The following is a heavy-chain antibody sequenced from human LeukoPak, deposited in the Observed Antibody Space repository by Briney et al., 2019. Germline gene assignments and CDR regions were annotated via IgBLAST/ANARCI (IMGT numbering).Heavy chain of an antibody. Sequence: TASQTLSLTCTVSGGSISSGSYYWSWIRQPAGKGLEWIGRIYTSGSANYNPSLKSRVTISVDTSKNQFSLKLSSVTAADTAVYYCARDPGIAAAGTIWFDPWGQGTLVTVSS. D-gene: IGHD6-13*01. CDR1: GGSISSGSYY. J-gene: IGHJ5*02. V-gene: IGHV4-61*02. CDR3: ARDPGIAAAGTIWFDP. CDR2: IYTSGSA.